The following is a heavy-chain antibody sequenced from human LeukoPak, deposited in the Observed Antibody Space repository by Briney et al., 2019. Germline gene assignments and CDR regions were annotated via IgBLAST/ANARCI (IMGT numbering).Heavy chain of an antibody. CDR1: GFTFKIYW. V-gene: IGHV3-7*05. Sequence: QAGGSLRLSCAASGFTFKIYWMSWVRQAPGKGLEWVANINQDGSEKYYVDSAKGRFTISRDNAKNSLYLQMNSLRDEDTAVYYCARDKSYGDSEDYWGQGTLVTVSS. CDR3: ARDKSYGDSEDY. CDR2: INQDGSEK. D-gene: IGHD4-17*01. J-gene: IGHJ4*02.